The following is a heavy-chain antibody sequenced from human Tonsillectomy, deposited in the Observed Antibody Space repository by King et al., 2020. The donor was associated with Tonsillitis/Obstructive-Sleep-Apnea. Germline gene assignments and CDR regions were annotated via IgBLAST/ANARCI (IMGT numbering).Heavy chain of an antibody. V-gene: IGHV4-34*01. CDR3: ARGPDYDILTGDDYYYSSGMDV. J-gene: IGHJ6*02. CDR2: INHSGST. D-gene: IGHD3-9*01. CDR1: GGSFNYYY. Sequence: VQLQQWGAGLLKPSETLSLTCVVYGGSFNYYYWSWIRQSPGKGLECIGEINHSGSTNYNPSLKSRVTISVDTSKNQFSLWLSSVTAADTAVYYCARGPDYDILTGDDYYYSSGMDVWGQGTPVTVSS.